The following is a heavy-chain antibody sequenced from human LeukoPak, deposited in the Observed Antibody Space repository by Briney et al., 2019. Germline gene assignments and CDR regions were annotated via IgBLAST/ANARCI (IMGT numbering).Heavy chain of an antibody. Sequence: GGSLRLSCAASGFTFDDYAMHWVRQAPGKGLEWVSGISWNSGSIGYADSVKGRFTISRDNAKNSLYLQMNSLRAEDTAVYYCASYNWNYPYYFDFWGQGTLVTVSS. CDR2: ISWNSGSI. CDR1: GFTFDDYA. V-gene: IGHV3-9*01. J-gene: IGHJ4*02. CDR3: ASYNWNYPYYFDF. D-gene: IGHD1-7*01.